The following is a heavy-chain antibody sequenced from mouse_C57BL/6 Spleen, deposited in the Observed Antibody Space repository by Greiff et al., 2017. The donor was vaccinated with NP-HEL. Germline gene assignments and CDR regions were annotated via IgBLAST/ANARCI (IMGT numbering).Heavy chain of an antibody. D-gene: IGHD1-1*01. CDR1: DSEVFPIAY. V-gene: IGHV15-2*01. CDR2: ILPSIGRT. Sequence: QVQLKESGSELRSPGSSVKLSCKDFDSEVFPIAYMSWVRQKPGHGFEWIGGILPSIGRTIYGEKFEDKATLDADTLSNTAYLELNSLTSEDSAIYYCARKGYGRDFDVWGTGTTVTVSS. J-gene: IGHJ1*03. CDR3: ARKGYGRDFDV.